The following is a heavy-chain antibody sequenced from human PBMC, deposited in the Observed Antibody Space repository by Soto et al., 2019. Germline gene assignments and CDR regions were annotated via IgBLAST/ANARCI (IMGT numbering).Heavy chain of an antibody. Sequence: QVQLQESGPGLVKPSQTLSLTCTVSGGSISSGGYYWSWIRQHPGKVLEWIGYIYYSGSTYYNPSLKSRVTISVDTSKNQFSLKLSSVTAADTAVYYCASSLWFGELSRFRFDYWGQGTLVTVSS. J-gene: IGHJ4*02. V-gene: IGHV4-31*03. D-gene: IGHD3-10*01. CDR3: ASSLWFGELSRFRFDY. CDR1: GGSISSGGYY. CDR2: IYYSGST.